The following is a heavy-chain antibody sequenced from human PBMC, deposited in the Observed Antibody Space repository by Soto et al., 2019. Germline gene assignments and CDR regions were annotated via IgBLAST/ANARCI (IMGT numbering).Heavy chain of an antibody. Sequence: QVQLVESGGGVVQPGRSLRLSCAASGFTFRSYAMQWVRQAPGKGLEWVAAISSDGGTKYSADSVKGRFTISRDNSKSTLYLQMNSLRTEDTAVYYCATSYDSLVYYKLDFWGKGTLVTVSS. CDR2: ISSDGGTK. V-gene: IGHV3-30-3*01. CDR3: ATSYDSLVYYKLDF. J-gene: IGHJ4*02. D-gene: IGHD3-22*01. CDR1: GFTFRSYA.